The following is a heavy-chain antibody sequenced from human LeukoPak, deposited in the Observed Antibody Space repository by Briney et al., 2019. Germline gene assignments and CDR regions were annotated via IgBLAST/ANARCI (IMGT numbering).Heavy chain of an antibody. D-gene: IGHD5-18*01. CDR1: GDSVNSGAYY. V-gene: IGHV4-61*08. CDR2: IDHSGNT. Sequence: SETLSLTCTVSGDSVNSGAYYWSWIRQPPGRGLEWIGSIDHSGNTDYSPSLKSRVTISVHTSQNQFSLTLSSVTAADTAVYYCARGNIVGYSYGYLGFFDYWGQGTLVPVSS. J-gene: IGHJ4*02. CDR3: ARGNIVGYSYGYLGFFDY.